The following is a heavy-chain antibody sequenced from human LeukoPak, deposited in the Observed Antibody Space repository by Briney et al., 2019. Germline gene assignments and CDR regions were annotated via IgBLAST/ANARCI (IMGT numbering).Heavy chain of an antibody. V-gene: IGHV4-59*01. CDR3: ARDRTGWASDY. Sequence: SETLSLTCSVSGGSINSYYWSWIRQPPGKGLEWIGYIYYSGSTNYNPSLKSRVTISVDTSKNQFSLKLSSVTAADTAVYYCARDRTGWASDYWGQGTLVTVSS. CDR2: IYYSGST. CDR1: GGSINSYY. D-gene: IGHD1-14*01. J-gene: IGHJ4*02.